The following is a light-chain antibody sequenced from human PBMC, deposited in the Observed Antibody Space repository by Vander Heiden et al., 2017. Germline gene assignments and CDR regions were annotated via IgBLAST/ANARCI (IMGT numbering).Light chain of an antibody. CDR2: DAS. CDR1: QRVSSY. CDR3: RQRSDRPPHT. Sequence: EILLPPSPATLSLSPGERAPLSSRASQRVSSYLAWHQQKPGQAPRLLSYDASNRATGIPDFTLTISSLEPEDFAVYYCRQRSDRPPHTFGGGTKVEIK. J-gene: IGKJ4*01. V-gene: IGKV3-11*01.